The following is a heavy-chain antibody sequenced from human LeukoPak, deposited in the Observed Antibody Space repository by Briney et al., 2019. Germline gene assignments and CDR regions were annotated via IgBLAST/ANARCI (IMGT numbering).Heavy chain of an antibody. D-gene: IGHD6-19*01. CDR2: IREDESEK. V-gene: IGHV3-7*01. CDR3: ARVGGEYSSGWYEAGYFDY. Sequence: GGSLRLSCAASGFTFSSYGMDWVRQAPGKGLEWVANIREDESEKNYVDSVKGRFTISRDNSKNTLYLQMNSLRAEDTAVYYCARVGGEYSSGWYEAGYFDYWGQGTLVTVSS. CDR1: GFTFSSYG. J-gene: IGHJ4*02.